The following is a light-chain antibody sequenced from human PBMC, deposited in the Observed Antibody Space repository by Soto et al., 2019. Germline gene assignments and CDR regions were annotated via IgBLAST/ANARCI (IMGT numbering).Light chain of an antibody. J-gene: IGLJ1*01. CDR1: SYNIGGNY. CDR3: GSWDSSLSAYV. V-gene: IGLV1-51*01. Sequence: QSVMTQPPSVSAAPGQKVTISCSGSSYNIGGNYVSWYQQLPVTAPQLLIYDDTKRPSGIPDRFSGSKSGTSATLGITCFHTGDEADYYCGSWDSSLSAYVFGTGTKVTVL. CDR2: DDT.